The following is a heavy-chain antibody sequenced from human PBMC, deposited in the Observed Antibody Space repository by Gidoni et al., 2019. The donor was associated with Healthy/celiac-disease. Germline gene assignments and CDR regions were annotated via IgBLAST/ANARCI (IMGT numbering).Heavy chain of an antibody. CDR3: TYIVVVPAAHNYYYGMDV. J-gene: IGHJ6*02. Sequence: EVQLVESGGGLVQPGRSLRLSCTASGFTFGDYAMSWFRQAPGKGLEWVGFIRSKAYGGTTEYAASVKGRFTISRDDSKSIAYLQMNSLKTEDTAVYYCTYIVVVPAAHNYYYGMDVWGQGTTVTVSS. V-gene: IGHV3-49*03. D-gene: IGHD2-2*01. CDR1: GFTFGDYA. CDR2: IRSKAYGGTT.